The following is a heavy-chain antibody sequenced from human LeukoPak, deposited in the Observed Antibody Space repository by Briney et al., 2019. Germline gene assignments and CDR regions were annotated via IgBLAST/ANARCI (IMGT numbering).Heavy chain of an antibody. CDR1: GYTFTGYY. CDR2: INPNSGGT. CDR3: ASGLPLYWVVTTPGSLEVNPYYYYYYMDV. J-gene: IGHJ6*03. D-gene: IGHD4-23*01. Sequence: ASVKVSCKASGYTFTGYYMHWVRQAPGQGLEWMGRINPNSGGTNYAQRFQGRVTMTRDTSISTAYMELSRLRSDDTAVYYCASGLPLYWVVTTPGSLEVNPYYYYYYMDVWGKGTTVTVSS. V-gene: IGHV1-2*06.